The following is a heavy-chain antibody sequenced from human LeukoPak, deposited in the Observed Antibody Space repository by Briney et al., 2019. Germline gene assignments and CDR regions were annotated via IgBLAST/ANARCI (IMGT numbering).Heavy chain of an antibody. J-gene: IGHJ6*02. CDR2: IHPSGGST. V-gene: IGHV1-46*01. CDR1: GYTFTSYY. D-gene: IGHD2/OR15-2a*01. Sequence: ASVKVSCKASGYTFTSYYMHWVRQAPGQGLEWMGIIHPSGGSTSYAQKFQGRVTMTRDTSTSTVYMELSSLRSEDTAVYYCARDLLQVAAYYYSAMDVWGQGTTVTVSS. CDR3: ARDLLQVAAYYYSAMDV.